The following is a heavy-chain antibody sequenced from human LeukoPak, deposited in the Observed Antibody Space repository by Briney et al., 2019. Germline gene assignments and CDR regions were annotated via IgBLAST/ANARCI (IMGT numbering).Heavy chain of an antibody. CDR2: IIPIFGTA. V-gene: IGHV1-69*13. D-gene: IGHD5-24*01. Sequence: SVKVSCKASGGTFSSYAISWVRQAPGQGLEWMGGIIPIFGTANYAQKFQGRVTITADESTSTAYMELSSLRSEDTAVYYCARDSDGDVYMDAFDIWGQGTMVTVSS. CDR3: ARDSDGDVYMDAFDI. J-gene: IGHJ3*02. CDR1: GGTFSSYA.